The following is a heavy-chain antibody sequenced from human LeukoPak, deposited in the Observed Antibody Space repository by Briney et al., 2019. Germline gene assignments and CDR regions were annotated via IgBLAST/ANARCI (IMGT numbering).Heavy chain of an antibody. D-gene: IGHD2/OR15-2a*01. V-gene: IGHV3-21*01. J-gene: IGHJ4*02. CDR2: ISATGTYI. CDR1: GFPFSTYA. CDR3: ARGVGNFRYYFDY. Sequence: GGSLRLSCAASGFPFSTYAMNWIRQAPGKGLEWVSSISATGTYIYYGDLVEGRFAISRDNAKNSLYLQMNSLRAEDTAVYYCARGVGNFRYYFDYWGQGTLVTVSS.